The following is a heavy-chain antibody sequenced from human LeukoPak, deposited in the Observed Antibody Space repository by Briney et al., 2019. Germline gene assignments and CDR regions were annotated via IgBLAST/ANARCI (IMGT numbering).Heavy chain of an antibody. CDR3: ARDLVYYDSLPETVLFDY. CDR2: ISSSSSYI. Sequence: PGGSLRLSCAASGFTFSSYSMNWVRQAPGKGLEWVSSISSSSSYIYYADSVKGRFTISRDNAKNSLYLQMNSLRSEDTAVYHCARDLVYYDSLPETVLFDYWGQGTLVTVSP. D-gene: IGHD3-22*01. CDR1: GFTFSSYS. J-gene: IGHJ4*02. V-gene: IGHV3-21*04.